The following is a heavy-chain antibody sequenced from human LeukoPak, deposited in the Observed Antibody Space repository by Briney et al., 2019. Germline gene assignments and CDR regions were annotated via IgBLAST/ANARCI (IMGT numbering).Heavy chain of an antibody. CDR2: FDPEDGET. CDR3: ARGPIWYGSGSTRLYYFDY. J-gene: IGHJ4*02. CDR1: GYTLTELS. Sequence: EASVKVSCKVSGYTLTELSMHWVRQAPGKGLEWMGGFDPEDGETIYAQKFQGRVTMTEDTSTDTAYMELSSLRSEDTAVYYCARGPIWYGSGSTRLYYFDYWGQGTLVTVSS. V-gene: IGHV1-24*01. D-gene: IGHD3-10*01.